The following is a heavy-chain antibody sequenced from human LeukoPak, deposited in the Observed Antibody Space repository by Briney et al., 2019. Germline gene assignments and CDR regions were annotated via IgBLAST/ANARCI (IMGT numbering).Heavy chain of an antibody. CDR1: GFTFSDHR. J-gene: IGHJ3*02. CDR3: VRARGTRGYDI. D-gene: IGHD1-1*01. CDR2: STDKLYSYTT. V-gene: IGHV3-72*01. Sequence: PGGSLRLSCAVSGFTFSDHRMDWVRQVPGKGLQWVGRSTDKLYSYTTEYAASVKGRFTISRADSENSLYLQMNSLKTEDTAVYYCVRARGTRGYDIWGQGTMVTVSS.